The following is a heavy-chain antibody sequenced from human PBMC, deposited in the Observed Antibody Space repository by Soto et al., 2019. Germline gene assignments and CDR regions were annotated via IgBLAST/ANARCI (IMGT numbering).Heavy chain of an antibody. Sequence: QVQLVESGGGVVQPGRSLRLSCAASGFTFSSYAMHWVRQAPGKVLEWVAVISYDGSNKYYADSVKGRFTISRDNSKNTLYLQMNSLRAEDTAVYYRARDKGPTPYGGHHAFDIWGQGTMVTVSS. D-gene: IGHD4-17*01. J-gene: IGHJ3*02. CDR3: ARDKGPTPYGGHHAFDI. V-gene: IGHV3-30-3*01. CDR2: ISYDGSNK. CDR1: GFTFSSYA.